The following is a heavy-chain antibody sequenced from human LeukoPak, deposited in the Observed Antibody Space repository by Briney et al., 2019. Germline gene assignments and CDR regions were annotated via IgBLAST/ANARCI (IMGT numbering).Heavy chain of an antibody. CDR2: INPNSGGT. CDR3: ARDSGYYYGSGSYPLGDY. D-gene: IGHD3-10*01. V-gene: IGHV1-2*02. J-gene: IGHJ4*02. Sequence: ASVKVSCKASGYTFTGYYMHWVRQAPGQGLEWMGWINPNSGGTNYAQKFQGRVTMTRDTSISTAYMELSRLRSDDTAVYYCARDSGYYYGSGSYPLGDYWGQGTLVTVSS. CDR1: GYTFTGYY.